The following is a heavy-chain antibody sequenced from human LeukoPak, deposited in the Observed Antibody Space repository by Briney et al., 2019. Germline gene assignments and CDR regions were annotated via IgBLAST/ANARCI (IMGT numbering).Heavy chain of an antibody. CDR1: GYTFTGYY. CDR3: ARVSHSCSTSCYGQNWFDP. V-gene: IGHV1-2*02. CDR2: INPNSGGT. D-gene: IGHD2-2*01. Sequence: ASVKVSCKASGYTFTGYYMHWVRQAPGQGLEWMGWINPNSGGTNYAQKFQGRVTMTRNTSISTAYMELSSLRSEDTAVYYCARVSHSCSTSCYGQNWFDPWGQGTLVTVSS. J-gene: IGHJ5*02.